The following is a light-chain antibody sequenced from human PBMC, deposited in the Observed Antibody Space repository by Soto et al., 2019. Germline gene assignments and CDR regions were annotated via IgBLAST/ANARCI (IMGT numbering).Light chain of an antibody. CDR1: QSISNNY. V-gene: IGKV3-20*01. Sequence: EIVMTQSPATLSVSLGERATLSCRASQSISNNYLAWYQQKPGQAPRLLIFGASNRATGIPDRLSGSGSGTDFTLTISRLEPEDFVIYSCQQYGSSPGTFGQGTRLEIK. J-gene: IGKJ5*01. CDR2: GAS. CDR3: QQYGSSPGT.